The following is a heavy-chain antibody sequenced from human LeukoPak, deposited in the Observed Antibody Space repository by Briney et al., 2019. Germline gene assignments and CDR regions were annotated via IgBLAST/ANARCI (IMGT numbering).Heavy chain of an antibody. CDR1: GFTFSNAW. D-gene: IGHD3-9*01. J-gene: IGHJ4*02. CDR3: TTSPDILTGYPWGYFDY. V-gene: IGHV3-15*01. CDR2: IRSETDGGTT. Sequence: GGSLRLSCAASGFTFSNAWMSWVRQTPGKGLEWVGRIRSETDGGTTEYAAPVRGRFSILRDDSKTTLYLQMNSLKIEDTAVYYCTTSPDILTGYPWGYFDYWGQGTLVTVPS.